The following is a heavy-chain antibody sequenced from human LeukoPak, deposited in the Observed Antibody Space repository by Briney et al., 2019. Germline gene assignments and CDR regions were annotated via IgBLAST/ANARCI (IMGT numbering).Heavy chain of an antibody. J-gene: IGHJ3*01. Sequence: SETLSLTCTVSGGSVSSNTYHWGWIRQPPGKGLEWIGTIYYSVNTYYNPSLKSRVTISVDTSKNQFSLKLSSVTAADTAVYYCASRSFYDSSGYYSPWGQGTMVTVSS. CDR2: IYYSVNT. CDR1: GGSVSSNTYH. D-gene: IGHD3-22*01. V-gene: IGHV4-39*07. CDR3: ASRSFYDSSGYYSP.